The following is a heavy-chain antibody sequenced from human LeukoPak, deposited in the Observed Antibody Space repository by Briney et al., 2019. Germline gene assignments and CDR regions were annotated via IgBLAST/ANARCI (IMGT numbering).Heavy chain of an antibody. Sequence: SETLSLTCTVSGGSIGSSDYYWGWIRQPPGKGLEWIGYLFYSGSTHYNPSLRSRVTISVDTSKNQFSLRLSSVTAADTAVYYCARDSVAAIGTGYYYYGMDVWGQGTTVTVSS. CDR2: LFYSGST. J-gene: IGHJ6*02. CDR3: ARDSVAAIGTGYYYYGMDV. V-gene: IGHV4-30-4*01. D-gene: IGHD1-1*01. CDR1: GGSIGSSDYY.